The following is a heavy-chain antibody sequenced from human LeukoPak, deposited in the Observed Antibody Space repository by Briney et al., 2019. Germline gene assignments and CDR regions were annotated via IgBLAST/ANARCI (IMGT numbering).Heavy chain of an antibody. V-gene: IGHV3-15*01. CDR2: IKSKTDGGTT. J-gene: IGHJ4*02. Sequence: NAGGSLRLSCAASGFTFSSYAINWVRQAPGKGLEWVGRIKSKTDGGTTDYAAPVKGRFTISRDDSKNTLYLQMNSLKTEDTAVYYCTTDPLIGVVIRSYWGQGTLVTVSS. CDR3: TTDPLIGVVIRSY. D-gene: IGHD3-3*01. CDR1: GFTFSSYA.